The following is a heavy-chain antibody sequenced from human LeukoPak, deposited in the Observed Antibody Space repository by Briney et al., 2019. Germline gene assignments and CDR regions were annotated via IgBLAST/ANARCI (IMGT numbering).Heavy chain of an antibody. Sequence: SGGSLRLSCAASGFTVSSNYMGWVRQAPGKGLEWVSVIYSGGSTYYADSVRGRFTISRHNSNNTLYLQMNSLRADDTAVYYCARDYIAAAGMGFAFDIWGQGTMVTVSS. V-gene: IGHV3-53*04. D-gene: IGHD6-13*01. CDR3: ARDYIAAAGMGFAFDI. CDR1: GFTVSSNY. J-gene: IGHJ3*02. CDR2: IYSGGST.